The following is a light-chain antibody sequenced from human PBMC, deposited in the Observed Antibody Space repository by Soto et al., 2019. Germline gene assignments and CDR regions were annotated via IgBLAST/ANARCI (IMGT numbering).Light chain of an antibody. CDR1: SSDVGGYNY. CDR2: DVS. CDR3: SSYTNSGSLV. J-gene: IGLJ2*01. Sequence: QSALTQPASVSGSPGQSITISCTGTSSDVGGYNYVSWYQQHPGKAPKLMIYDVSNRPSGVSNRFSGSTSGNTASLTISGLQAEDEADYYCSSYTNSGSLVFGGGTKVTVL. V-gene: IGLV2-14*01.